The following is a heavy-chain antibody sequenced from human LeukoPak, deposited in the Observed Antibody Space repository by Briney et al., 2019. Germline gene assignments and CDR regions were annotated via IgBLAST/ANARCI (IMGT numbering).Heavy chain of an antibody. Sequence: ETLSLTCSVSGGSISSSSYYWGWIRQPPGKGLEWIASIFYSGSTYYNPSLKSRVTISVDTSENQFSLKLSSVTAADTAVYYCARAGIVVVTAQARPLDYWGQGSLVTVSS. D-gene: IGHD2-21*02. CDR1: GGSISSSSYY. V-gene: IGHV4-39*01. CDR2: IFYSGST. J-gene: IGHJ4*02. CDR3: ARAGIVVVTAQARPLDY.